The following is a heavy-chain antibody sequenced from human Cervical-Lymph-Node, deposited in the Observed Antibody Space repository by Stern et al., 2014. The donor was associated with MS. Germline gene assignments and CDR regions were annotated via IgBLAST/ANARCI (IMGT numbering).Heavy chain of an antibody. J-gene: IGHJ5*02. CDR2: SDPEEGER. Sequence: QVQLVQSGAEVKKPGASVKVSCKVSGYTLTKLSMHWVRQAPGKGLEWMGSSDPEEGERIYAQKFQGRVTMTEDTSTDTAYMELSSLRSEDTAVYYCAKEQLVFGGLDPWGQGTLVTVSS. D-gene: IGHD6-13*01. CDR3: AKEQLVFGGLDP. CDR1: GYTLTKLS. V-gene: IGHV1-24*01.